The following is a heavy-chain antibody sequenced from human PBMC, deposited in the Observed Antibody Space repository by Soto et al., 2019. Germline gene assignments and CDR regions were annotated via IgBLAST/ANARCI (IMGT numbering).Heavy chain of an antibody. CDR2: ISAYNGNT. Sequence: ASVKVSCKASGYTFTSYGISWVRQAPGQGLEWMGWISAYNGNTNYAQKLQGRVTMTTDTSTSTAYMELRSLRSDDTAVYYCARDLGYCSGGSCYAVGYYYYGMDVWGQGTTVTVSS. CDR1: GYTFTSYG. D-gene: IGHD2-15*01. CDR3: ARDLGYCSGGSCYAVGYYYYGMDV. J-gene: IGHJ6*02. V-gene: IGHV1-18*01.